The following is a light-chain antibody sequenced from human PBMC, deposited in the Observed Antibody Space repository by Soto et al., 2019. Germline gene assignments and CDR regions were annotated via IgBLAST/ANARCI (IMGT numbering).Light chain of an antibody. Sequence: DIQITQSPSSVSASVGDRVTITCRASQDISRWLAWYQQKPGKAPKLLIYGASKLQIGVPSRFSSRVSGTNFALTTSRLHTEDVATYYGQPSTRSPVSIGGGTKVEI. CDR2: GAS. V-gene: IGKV1-12*01. J-gene: IGKJ4*01. CDR3: QPSTRSPVS. CDR1: QDISRW.